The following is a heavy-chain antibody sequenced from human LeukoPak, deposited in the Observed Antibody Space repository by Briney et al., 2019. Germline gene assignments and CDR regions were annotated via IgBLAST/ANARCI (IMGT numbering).Heavy chain of an antibody. CDR2: ISYDGSNK. D-gene: IGHD3-9*01. CDR1: GFTFSSYA. Sequence: GRSLRLSCAASGFTFSSYAMHWVRQAPGKGLEWGAVISYDGSNKYYADSVKGRFTISRDNSKNTLYMQMNSLRAEDTAVYYCARGNYDILTGYSRGGPFDYWGQGTLVTVSS. V-gene: IGHV3-30*04. CDR3: ARGNYDILTGYSRGGPFDY. J-gene: IGHJ4*02.